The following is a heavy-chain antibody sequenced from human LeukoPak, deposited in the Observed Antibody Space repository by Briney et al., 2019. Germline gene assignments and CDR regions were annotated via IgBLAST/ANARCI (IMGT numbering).Heavy chain of an antibody. CDR2: IYSGGST. CDR3: ACSVYGSGSYYDY. D-gene: IGHD3-10*01. V-gene: IGHV3-66*02. CDR1: GFTVSSNY. J-gene: IGHJ4*02. Sequence: GGSLRLSCAASGFTVSSNYMSWVRQAPGKGLEWVSVIYSGGSTYYADSVKGRFTISRDNSKNTLYLQMNSLRAEDTAVYYCACSVYGSGSYYDYWGQGTLVTVSS.